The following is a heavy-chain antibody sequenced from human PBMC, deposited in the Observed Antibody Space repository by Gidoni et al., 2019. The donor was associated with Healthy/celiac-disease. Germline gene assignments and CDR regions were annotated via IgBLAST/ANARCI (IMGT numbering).Heavy chain of an antibody. D-gene: IGHD3-22*01. CDR1: AFTFSSYW. V-gene: IGHV3-7*04. CDR3: ARDYGGDYYDSSGYANFDY. CDR2: IKQDGSEK. Sequence: EVQLVESGGVLVQPGGSLRLSCAASAFTFSSYWMSWVRQAPGKGLEWVANIKQDGSEKYYVDSVKGRFTISRDNAKNSLYLQMNSLRAEDTAVYYCARDYGGDYYDSSGYANFDYWGQGTLVTVSS. J-gene: IGHJ4*02.